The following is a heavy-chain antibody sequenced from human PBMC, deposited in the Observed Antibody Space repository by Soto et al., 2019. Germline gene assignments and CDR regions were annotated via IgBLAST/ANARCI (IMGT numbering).Heavy chain of an antibody. Sequence: WTVAEGTSIGLCGRRISKKTGKGLEWIGYIYYSGSTNYNPSLKSRVTISVDTSKNQFSLKLSSVTAADTAVYYCARGRPMTCLYYFGYSGQRPLGTASS. CDR2: IYYSGST. D-gene: IGHD3-16*01. CDR3: ARGRPMTCLYYFGY. J-gene: IGHJ4*02. CDR1: EGTSIGLC. V-gene: IGHV4-59*11.